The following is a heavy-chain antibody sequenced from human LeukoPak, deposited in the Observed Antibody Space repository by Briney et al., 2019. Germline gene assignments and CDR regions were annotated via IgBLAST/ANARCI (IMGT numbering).Heavy chain of an antibody. V-gene: IGHV5-51*01. CDR1: GSIFTSYW. CDR2: IYPGDSDT. Sequence: GASLQISCKGSGSIFTSYWIGWVRQLPGKGLEWMGIIYPGDSDTRDSPSFQGQVTISADKSISTAYLQWSSLKASDTAMYYCARSNRDYFDYWGQGTLVTVSS. J-gene: IGHJ4*02. CDR3: ARSNRDYFDY.